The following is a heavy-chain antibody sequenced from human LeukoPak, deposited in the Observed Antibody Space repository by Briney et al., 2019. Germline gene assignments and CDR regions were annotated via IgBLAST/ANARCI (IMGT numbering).Heavy chain of an antibody. J-gene: IGHJ4*02. CDR1: GFTFSSYG. Sequence: GGSLRLSCAASGFTFSSYGMHWVRQAPGKGLEWVAVIWYDGSNKYYADYVKGRFTISRDNSKNTLYLQMNSLRAEDTAVYYCAREGGVGYREEYYFDYWGQGTLVTVSS. CDR2: IWYDGSNK. V-gene: IGHV3-33*01. CDR3: AREGGVGYREEYYFDY. D-gene: IGHD5-18*01.